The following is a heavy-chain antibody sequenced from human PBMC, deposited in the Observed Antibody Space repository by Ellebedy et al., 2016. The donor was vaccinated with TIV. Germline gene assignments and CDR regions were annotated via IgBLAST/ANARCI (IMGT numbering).Heavy chain of an antibody. CDR3: ARVGHSGYEHY. Sequence: SETLSLXCAVYGESFSDYYWSWIRQSPGTGLEWIGEINHSGSTNYNPSLKSRVTISVDTSKNQFSLKLTSVTAADTAVYYCARVGHSGYEHYWGQGNLVTVSS. CDR2: INHSGST. D-gene: IGHD5-12*01. J-gene: IGHJ4*02. CDR1: GESFSDYY. V-gene: IGHV4-34*01.